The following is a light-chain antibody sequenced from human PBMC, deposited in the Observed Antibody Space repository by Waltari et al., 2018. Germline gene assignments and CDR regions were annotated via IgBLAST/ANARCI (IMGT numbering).Light chain of an antibody. CDR1: QSISSY. Sequence: DIQMTQSPSSLSASVGDRVTITCRASQSISSYLNWYQQKPGKAPKLLIYAASSLQSGVPSRLSGSGSGRDFTLSISSLQPEDFETYYCQQSYSHTRTFGQGTKVEIK. V-gene: IGKV1-39*01. J-gene: IGKJ1*01. CDR2: AAS. CDR3: QQSYSHTRT.